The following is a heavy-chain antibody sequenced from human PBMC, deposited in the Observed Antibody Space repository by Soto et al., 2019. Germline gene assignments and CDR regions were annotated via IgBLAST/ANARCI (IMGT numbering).Heavy chain of an antibody. V-gene: IGHV1-18*01. Sequence: ASVKVSCKASGYTFTNFGISWVRQAPGQGLEWMGWISAYNGNTNYAQKFQGRVTMTTDTSTSTAYMEVRSLRSDDTAVYYCARAGLGVPGTGYGMDVWGQGTTVTVSS. CDR2: ISAYNGNT. J-gene: IGHJ6*02. CDR3: ARAGLGVPGTGYGMDV. D-gene: IGHD6-19*01. CDR1: GYTFTNFG.